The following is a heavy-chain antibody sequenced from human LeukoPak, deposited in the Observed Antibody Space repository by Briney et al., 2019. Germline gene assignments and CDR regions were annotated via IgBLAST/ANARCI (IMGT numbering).Heavy chain of an antibody. CDR3: ARVMGHSGYERCYYYGMDV. J-gene: IGHJ6*02. CDR1: GGTFSSYT. D-gene: IGHD5-12*01. V-gene: IGHV1-69*02. Sequence: SVKVSCKASGGTFSSYTISWVRQAPGQGLEWMGRIIPILGIANYAQKFQGRVTITADKSTSTAYMELSSLRSEDTAVYYCARVMGHSGYERCYYYGMDVWGQGTTVTVSS. CDR2: IIPILGIA.